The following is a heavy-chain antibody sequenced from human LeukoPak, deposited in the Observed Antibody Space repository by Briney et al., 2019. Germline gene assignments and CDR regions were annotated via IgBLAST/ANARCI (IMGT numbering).Heavy chain of an antibody. Sequence: PGGSLTLSCAASGFTFSSYWMSWVRQAPGKGLEWVANIKEDGSEKYYVDSVKGRFTISRDNAKNSLYLQMNSLRAEDTAVYYCATQFWWAAVAGKVLDYWGQGTLVTVSS. CDR1: GFTFSSYW. V-gene: IGHV3-7*05. J-gene: IGHJ4*02. CDR2: IKEDGSEK. D-gene: IGHD6-19*01. CDR3: ATQFWWAAVAGKVLDY.